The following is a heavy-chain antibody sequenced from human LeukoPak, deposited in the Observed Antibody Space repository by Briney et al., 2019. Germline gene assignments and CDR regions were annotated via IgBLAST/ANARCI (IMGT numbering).Heavy chain of an antibody. CDR1: GGSISSSSYY. V-gene: IGHV4-39*07. Sequence: SETLSLTCTVSGGSISSSSYYWGWIRQPPGKGLEWIGSIYYSGCTYYNPSLKSRVTISVDTSKNQFSLKLSSVTAADTAVYYCARVHYYYYYYMDVWGKGTTVTVSS. CDR3: ARVHYYYYYYMDV. CDR2: IYYSGCT. J-gene: IGHJ6*03.